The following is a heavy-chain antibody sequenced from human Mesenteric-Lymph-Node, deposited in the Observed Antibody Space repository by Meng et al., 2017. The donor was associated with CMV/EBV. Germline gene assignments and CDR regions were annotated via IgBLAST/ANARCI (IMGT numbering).Heavy chain of an antibody. CDR3: AKDQFEALQVRGLDY. Sequence: GESLKISCAASGFIFSSYGMHWVRQAPGKGLEWVAFIRYDGSIEYYADSVKGRFTISRDNSKNRLYLQMNSLRAEDMAVYYCAKDQFEALQVRGLDYWGQGTLVTVSS. D-gene: IGHD3-10*01. CDR2: IRYDGSIE. J-gene: IGHJ4*02. V-gene: IGHV3-30*02. CDR1: GFIFSSYG.